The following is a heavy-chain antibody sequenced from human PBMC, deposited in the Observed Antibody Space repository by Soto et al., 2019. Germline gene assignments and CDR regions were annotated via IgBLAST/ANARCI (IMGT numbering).Heavy chain of an antibody. CDR3: ARDSTGYYYDSRGPVGDLDV. Sequence: QVQLQESGPRLVKPSQTLSLTCTVSGASISSGDYYWSWIRQPPGKGLEWIGYIYYTGSTYYNPSLKSRVSISVETSKNQFSLNLSSVTAADTAVYYCARDSTGYYYDSRGPVGDLDVWGQGTTVTVSS. D-gene: IGHD3-22*01. V-gene: IGHV4-30-4*01. CDR1: GASISSGDYY. J-gene: IGHJ6*02. CDR2: IYYTGST.